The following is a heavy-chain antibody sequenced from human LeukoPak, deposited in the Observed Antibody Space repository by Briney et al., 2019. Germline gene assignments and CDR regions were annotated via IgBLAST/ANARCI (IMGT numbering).Heavy chain of an antibody. D-gene: IGHD3-22*01. CDR1: GGSFSGYY. CDR2: INHSGST. J-gene: IGHJ4*02. V-gene: IGHV4-34*01. Sequence: SETLSLTCAVYGGSFSGYYWSWIRQPPGKGLEWIGEINHSGSTNYNPSLKSRVTISVDTSKNQFSLKLSSVTAADTAVYYCARGHPDSSGYYPFDYWGQGTLVTVSS. CDR3: ARGHPDSSGYYPFDY.